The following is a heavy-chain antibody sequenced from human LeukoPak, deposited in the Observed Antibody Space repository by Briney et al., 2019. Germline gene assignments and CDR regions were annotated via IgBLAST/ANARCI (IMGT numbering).Heavy chain of an antibody. V-gene: IGHV3-30*03. CDR2: ISYDGSNK. D-gene: IGHD6-13*01. Sequence: GGSLRLSCAASGFTFSSYGMRWVRQAPGKGLEWVAVISYDGSNKYYADSVKGRFTISRDNSKNTLYLQMNSLRAEDTAVYYCALAAAGTPGGYWGQGTLVTVSS. CDR3: ALAAAGTPGGY. J-gene: IGHJ4*02. CDR1: GFTFSSYG.